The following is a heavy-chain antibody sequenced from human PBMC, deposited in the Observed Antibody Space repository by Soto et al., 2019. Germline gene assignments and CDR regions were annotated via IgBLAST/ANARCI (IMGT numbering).Heavy chain of an antibody. J-gene: IGHJ5*02. CDR3: ARDAIIAVAGTEWFDP. Sequence: ASVKVSCKASGGTFSSYAISWGRQAPGQGLEWMGWISANNGNANYAQKLQGRVTMTTDTSTSTAYMELRSLRSDDTAVYYCARDAIIAVAGTEWFDPWGQGTLVTVSS. D-gene: IGHD6-19*01. V-gene: IGHV1-18*01. CDR1: GGTFSSYA. CDR2: ISANNGNA.